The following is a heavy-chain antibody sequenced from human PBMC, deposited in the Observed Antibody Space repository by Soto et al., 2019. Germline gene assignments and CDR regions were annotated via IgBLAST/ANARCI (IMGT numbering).Heavy chain of an antibody. Sequence: EVQLVASGGGLVKPGGSLRLSCPASGLTARNVYLSWVRQPPGKGLEWFGHVKREVDGGTVDYGAPVKGRFTISRDDSETTLYLQMNSLKSEDTAVYYCTVGHYGDWGQGTLVTVSS. V-gene: IGHV3-15*01. CDR3: TVGHYGD. CDR2: VKREVDGGTV. D-gene: IGHD4-17*01. J-gene: IGHJ4*02. CDR1: GLTARNVY.